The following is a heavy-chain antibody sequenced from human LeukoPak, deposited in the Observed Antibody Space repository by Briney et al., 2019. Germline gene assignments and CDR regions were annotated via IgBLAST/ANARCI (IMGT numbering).Heavy chain of an antibody. Sequence: GGSLRLSCAASGFTFSSYDMHWVRHATGKGLEWVSAIGTAGDTYYPGSVKGRFTISRENAKNSLYLQMNSPRAGDTAVYYCARDNGYSYGYQLDYWGQGTLVTVSS. CDR1: GFTFSSYD. J-gene: IGHJ4*02. CDR3: ARDNGYSYGYQLDY. CDR2: IGTAGDT. V-gene: IGHV3-13*01. D-gene: IGHD5-18*01.